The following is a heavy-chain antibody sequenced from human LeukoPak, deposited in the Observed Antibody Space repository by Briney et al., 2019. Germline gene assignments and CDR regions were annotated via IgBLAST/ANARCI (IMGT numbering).Heavy chain of an antibody. J-gene: IGHJ4*02. V-gene: IGHV3-48*04. CDR1: GFTFSTYA. CDR2: ISGGGSTI. CDR3: ARDSLNDFWSGYTYYFDY. Sequence: GSLRLSCAASGFTFSTYAMSWVRQAPGRGLEWVSVISGGGSTIYYADSVKGRFTISRDNAKNSLYLQMNSLRAEDTAVYYCARDSLNDFWSGYTYYFDYWGQGTLVTVSS. D-gene: IGHD3-3*01.